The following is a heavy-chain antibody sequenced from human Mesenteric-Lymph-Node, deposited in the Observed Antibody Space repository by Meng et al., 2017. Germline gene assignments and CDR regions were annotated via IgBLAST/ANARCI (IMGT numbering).Heavy chain of an antibody. D-gene: IGHD3-10*01. CDR2: INWNGGST. V-gene: IGHV3-20*04. CDR3: ARGGSGSYYKPNYFDY. CDR1: GFTFGSYA. J-gene: IGHJ4*02. Sequence: GGSLRLSCAASGFTFGSYAMSWVRQAPGKGLEWVSGINWNGGSTGYADSVKGRFTISRDNAKNSLYLQMNSLRAEDTALYYCARGGSGSYYKPNYFDYWGQGTLVTVSS.